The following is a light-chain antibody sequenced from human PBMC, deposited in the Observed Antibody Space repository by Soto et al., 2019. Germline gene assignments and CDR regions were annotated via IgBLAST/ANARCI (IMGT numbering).Light chain of an antibody. Sequence: EIVMTQSPATLSLSPGERATLSCRASQSVSGNLAWYQQKPGQAPRLLIYGASTRATGIPARFSGSGSGTELTLTISSLQSEDFAVYYCQQYNNLPPTFGQGTRLEIK. CDR1: QSVSGN. J-gene: IGKJ5*01. CDR3: QQYNNLPPT. CDR2: GAS. V-gene: IGKV3-15*01.